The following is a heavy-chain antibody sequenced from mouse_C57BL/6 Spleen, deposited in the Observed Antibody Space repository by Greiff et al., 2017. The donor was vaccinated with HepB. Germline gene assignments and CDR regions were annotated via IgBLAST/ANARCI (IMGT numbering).Heavy chain of an antibody. CDR3: ARKDPFITTRAMDY. D-gene: IGHD1-1*01. V-gene: IGHV1-22*01. J-gene: IGHJ4*01. CDR2: INPNNGGT. Sequence: VQLKQSGPELVKPGASVKMSCKASGYTFTDYNMHWVKQSHGKSLEWIGYINPNNGGTSYNQKFKGKATLTVNKSSSTAYMELRSLTSEDSAVYYCARKDPFITTRAMDYWGQGTSVTVSS. CDR1: GYTFTDYN.